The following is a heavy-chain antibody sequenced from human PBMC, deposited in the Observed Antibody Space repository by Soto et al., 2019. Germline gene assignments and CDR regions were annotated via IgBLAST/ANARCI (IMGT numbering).Heavy chain of an antibody. J-gene: IGHJ6*03. D-gene: IGHD1-20*01. CDR2: IYYSGST. Sequence: PSETLSLTCTVSGGSISSSSYYWGWIRQPPGKGLEWIGSIYYSGSTYYNPSLKSRVTISVDTSKNQFSLKLSSVTAADTAVYYCARGITGTKSRPRSYYYMDVWGKGTTVTVSS. CDR3: ARGITGTKSRPRSYYYMDV. V-gene: IGHV4-39*07. CDR1: GGSISSSSYY.